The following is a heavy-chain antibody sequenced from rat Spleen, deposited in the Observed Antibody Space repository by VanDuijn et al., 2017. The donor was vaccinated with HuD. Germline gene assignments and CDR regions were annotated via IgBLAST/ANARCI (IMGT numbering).Heavy chain of an antibody. CDR3: ARSVFDY. CDR1: GFSFSNYY. V-gene: IGHV5-25*01. CDR2: ISTGGGNT. J-gene: IGHJ1*01. Sequence: EVQLVESGGGLVQPGRSMKLSCAASGFSFSNYYMAWVRQAPTKGLEWVASISTGGGNTYYRDSVKGRFTISRDHAKSTLYLQMDSLKSEDTATYYCARSVFDYWGPGTMVTVSS.